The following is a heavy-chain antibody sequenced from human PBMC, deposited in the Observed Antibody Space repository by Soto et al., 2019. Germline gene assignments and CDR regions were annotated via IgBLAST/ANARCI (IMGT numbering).Heavy chain of an antibody. J-gene: IGHJ6*02. CDR2: ISGSGGST. V-gene: IGHV3-23*01. Sequence: GGSLRLSCAASGFTFSSYAMSWVRQAPGKGLEWVSAISGSGGSTYYADSVKGRFTISRDNSKNTLYLQMNSLRAEDTAVYYCAKGVVAATLYYYGMDVWGQGTTVTVSS. CDR3: AKGVVAATLYYYGMDV. D-gene: IGHD2-15*01. CDR1: GFTFSSYA.